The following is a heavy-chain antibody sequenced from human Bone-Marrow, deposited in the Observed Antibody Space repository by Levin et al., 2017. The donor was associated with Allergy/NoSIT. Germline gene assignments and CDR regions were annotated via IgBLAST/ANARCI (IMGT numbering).Heavy chain of an antibody. V-gene: IGHV3-72*01. J-gene: IGHJ4*02. CDR3: ASPQYGNSVY. CDR2: TKHKPSNYIT. Sequence: KGLEWVGRTKHKPSNYITEYAASLQGRFTISRDDSKNVVTLQMNSLTIEDTAVYFCASPQYGNSVYWGQGTLVTVSS. D-gene: IGHD4-23*01.